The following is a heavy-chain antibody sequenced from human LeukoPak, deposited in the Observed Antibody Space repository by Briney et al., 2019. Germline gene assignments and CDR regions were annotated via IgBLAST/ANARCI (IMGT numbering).Heavy chain of an antibody. CDR2: MNPNSGNT. D-gene: IGHD3-3*01. CDR3: ARDLWAYDFWSGYSD. V-gene: IGHV1-8*01. CDR1: GYTFTSYD. J-gene: IGHJ4*02. Sequence: ASVKVSCKASGYTFTSYDINWVRQATGQGLEWMGWMNPNSGNTGYAQKFQGRVTMTRNTSISTAYMELSSLRSEDTAVYYCARDLWAYDFWSGYSDWGQGTLVTVSS.